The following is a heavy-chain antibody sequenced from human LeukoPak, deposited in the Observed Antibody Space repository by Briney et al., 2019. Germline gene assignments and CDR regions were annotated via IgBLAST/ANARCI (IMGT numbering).Heavy chain of an antibody. J-gene: IGHJ4*02. Sequence: ASVKVSCKASGYTFSSYGFAWVRQAPGQGLEWMGWISAYNGNTIYARALQDRVTMTTDTSTRTAYMELRNLTSDDTAIYFCARDLSLVGAVPNVYWGQGTLVTVSS. CDR3: ARDLSLVGAVPNVY. CDR1: GYTFSSYG. D-gene: IGHD1-26*01. CDR2: ISAYNGNT. V-gene: IGHV1-18*01.